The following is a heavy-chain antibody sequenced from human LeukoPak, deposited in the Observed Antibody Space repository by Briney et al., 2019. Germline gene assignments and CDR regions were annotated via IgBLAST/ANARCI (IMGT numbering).Heavy chain of an antibody. V-gene: IGHV3-53*05. D-gene: IGHD4-23*01. CDR3: AKERKLLPFDC. CDR2: IYSGGST. J-gene: IGHJ4*02. Sequence: GGSLRLSCAPSGFTVSRNYMSWVRQAPRKGLAWVSVIYSGGSTYYADSVKGRCTISRDNSKSTLYLQMNSLRAEDTAVYYCAKERKLLPFDCWGQGTLVTVSS. CDR1: GFTVSRNY.